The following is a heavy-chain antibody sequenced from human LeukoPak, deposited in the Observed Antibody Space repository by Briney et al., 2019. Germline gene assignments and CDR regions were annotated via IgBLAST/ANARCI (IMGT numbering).Heavy chain of an antibody. CDR3: AAVLWFGEAEGYAFDI. V-gene: IGHV4-59*01. CDR1: GGSIRYYY. CDR2: IYYNWST. Sequence: SETLAPTCTVSGGSIRYYYWSWIRQSPGKGLDGIGYIYYNWSTNYNPSLKSRVTISVDTSKNQFSLKLSSVTAADTAVYYCAAVLWFGEAEGYAFDIWGQGTMVTVSS. J-gene: IGHJ3*02. D-gene: IGHD3-10*01.